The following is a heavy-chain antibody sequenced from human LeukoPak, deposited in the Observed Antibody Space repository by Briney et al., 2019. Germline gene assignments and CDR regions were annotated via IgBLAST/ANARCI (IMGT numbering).Heavy chain of an antibody. CDR3: VRWGSGNYYRYFDY. CDR2: IKYDGSDK. CDR1: GFAFSSHW. D-gene: IGHD3-10*01. Sequence: GGSLRLSCAASGFAFSSHWMTWVRQAPGKGLEWVANIKYDGSDKYYVDSVKGRFTISRDNAKNSLYLQMNSLRAEDAAVYYCVRWGSGNYYRYFDYWGQGTQVTVSS. V-gene: IGHV3-7*01. J-gene: IGHJ4*02.